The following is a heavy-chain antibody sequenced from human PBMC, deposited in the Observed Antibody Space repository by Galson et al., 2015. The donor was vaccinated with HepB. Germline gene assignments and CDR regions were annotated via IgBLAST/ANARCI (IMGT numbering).Heavy chain of an antibody. Sequence: SLRLSCAASGFTFSSYAMHWVRQAPGKGLEWVAVISYDGSNKYYADSVKGRFTISRDNSKNTPYLQMNSLRAEDTAVYYCARDGSSSYDFWKDYYVMDVWGQGTTVTVSS. D-gene: IGHD3-3*01. V-gene: IGHV3-30-3*01. CDR1: GFTFSSYA. CDR3: ARDGSSSYDFWKDYYVMDV. CDR2: ISYDGSNK. J-gene: IGHJ6*02.